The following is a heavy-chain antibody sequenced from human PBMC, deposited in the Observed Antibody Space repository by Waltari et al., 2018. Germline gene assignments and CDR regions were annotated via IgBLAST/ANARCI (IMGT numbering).Heavy chain of an antibody. CDR1: GDRVSTNSAA. CDR3: AREDYDFWSGYYTPADY. J-gene: IGHJ4*02. Sequence: QVQLQPSGPGLVRHSRDPSRTCAISGDRVSTNSAAVTWTGNSPSRGLEWLGRTYSRSKWYNDYAVPVNSRITTLPDTSQCQFSLQLNSVTPADTAVYYCAREDYDFWSGYYTPADYWGQGTLVTVSS. CDR2: TYSRSKWYN. D-gene: IGHD3-3*01. V-gene: IGHV6-1*01.